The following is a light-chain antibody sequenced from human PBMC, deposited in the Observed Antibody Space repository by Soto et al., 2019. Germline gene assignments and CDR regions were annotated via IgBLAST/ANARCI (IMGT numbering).Light chain of an antibody. J-gene: IGKJ1*01. CDR3: QQYGSSPGT. CDR1: QSVRDRC. Sequence: EIVLTQSPGTLSLSPGGRATLSCRASQSVRDRCLAWYHQKPGQAPSLLIYDTSTRATGVPDRFSGSGSGTDFALTISRVEPEDFAIYFCQQYGSSPGTFGQGTKVDIK. CDR2: DTS. V-gene: IGKV3-20*01.